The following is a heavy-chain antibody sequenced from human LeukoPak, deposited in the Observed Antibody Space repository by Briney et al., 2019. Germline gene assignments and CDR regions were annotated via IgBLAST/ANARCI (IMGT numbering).Heavy chain of an antibody. CDR3: ARLPPGGYSYGYPYYYYGMDV. D-gene: IGHD5-18*01. J-gene: IGHJ6*04. CDR2: INHSGST. V-gene: IGHV4-4*02. CDR1: GGSISSSNW. Sequence: SGTLSLTCAVSGGSISSSNWWSWVRQPPGKGLEWIGEINHSGSTNYNPSLKSRVTISVDTSKNQFSLKLSSVTAADTAVYYCARLPPGGYSYGYPYYYYGMDVWGRGTTVTVSS.